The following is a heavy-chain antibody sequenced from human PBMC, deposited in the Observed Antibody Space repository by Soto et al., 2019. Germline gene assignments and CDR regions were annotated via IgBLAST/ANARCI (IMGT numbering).Heavy chain of an antibody. D-gene: IGHD2-21*02. Sequence: QVQLVQSGAAVKKPGSSMKVSCKASGDTFSSYTLSWVRQAPGQGLEWMGGIIPVFGTAKYAQKFQGRVTFTADESTSXAXXELSSLRYEDTAMYYCARGPYCGGDCYSGTYYFDYWGQGTLVTVSS. CDR2: IIPVFGTA. J-gene: IGHJ4*02. CDR1: GDTFSSYT. V-gene: IGHV1-69*12. CDR3: ARGPYCGGDCYSGTYYFDY.